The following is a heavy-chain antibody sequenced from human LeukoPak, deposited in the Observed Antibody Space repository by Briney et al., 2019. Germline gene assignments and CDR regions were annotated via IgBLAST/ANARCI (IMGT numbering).Heavy chain of an antibody. CDR1: GYTFTSYG. J-gene: IGHJ6*03. CDR3: ARGRNYDFWSYYMDV. Sequence: ATVKVSCKASGYTFTSYGISWVRQAPGQGLEWMGWISAYNGNTNYVQKLQGRVTMTTDTSTSTAYMELRSLRSDDTAVYYCARGRNYDFWSYYMDVWGKGTTVTVSS. D-gene: IGHD3-3*01. V-gene: IGHV1-18*01. CDR2: ISAYNGNT.